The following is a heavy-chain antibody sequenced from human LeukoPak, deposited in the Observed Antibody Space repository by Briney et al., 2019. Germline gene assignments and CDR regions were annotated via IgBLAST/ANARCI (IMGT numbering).Heavy chain of an antibody. D-gene: IGHD1-26*01. CDR2: IYYSGST. CDR1: GGSVSSSTYY. V-gene: IGHV4-61*01. CDR3: ARSAYSGSYHFDY. Sequence: SETLSLTCTVSGGSVSSSTYYWSWIRQPPGKGLEWIGYIYYSGSTNYNPSLKSRVTISVDTSKNQFSLKLSSVTAADTAVYYCARSAYSGSYHFDYWGQGTLVTVSS. J-gene: IGHJ4*02.